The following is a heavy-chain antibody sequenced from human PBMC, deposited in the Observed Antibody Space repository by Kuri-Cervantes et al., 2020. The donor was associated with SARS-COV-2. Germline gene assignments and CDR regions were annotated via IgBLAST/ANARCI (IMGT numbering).Heavy chain of an antibody. CDR2: IKSKTEGGTT. CDR3: TTNKYYYYYYYMDV. Sequence: GESLKISCAASGFTFSNAWMSWVRQAPGKGLELVGRIKSKTEGGTTDYAAPVKGRFTISRDDSKNTLYLQMNSLKTEDTAVYYCTTNKYYYYYYYMDVWGNGTTVTVSS. J-gene: IGHJ6*03. CDR1: GFTFSNAW. V-gene: IGHV3-15*01.